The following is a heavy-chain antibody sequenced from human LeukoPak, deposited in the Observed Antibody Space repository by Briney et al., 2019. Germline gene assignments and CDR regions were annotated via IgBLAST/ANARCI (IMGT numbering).Heavy chain of an antibody. Sequence: SETPSLTCAVYGGSFSGYYWSWIRQPPGKGLEWIGEINHSGSTNYNPSLKSRVTISVDTSKNQFSLKLSSVTAADTAVYYCAREGIVVVPAASSTFDYWGQGTLVTVSS. CDR3: AREGIVVVPAASSTFDY. CDR2: INHSGST. D-gene: IGHD2-2*01. V-gene: IGHV4-34*01. CDR1: GGSFSGYY. J-gene: IGHJ4*02.